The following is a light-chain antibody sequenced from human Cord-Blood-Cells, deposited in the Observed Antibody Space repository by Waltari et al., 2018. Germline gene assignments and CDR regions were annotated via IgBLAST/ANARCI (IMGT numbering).Light chain of an antibody. Sequence: SYVLTQPPSVSVAPGKTARITCGGKNIGSNSVHWYQQKPGQAPVLVIYYDSDRPSGIPERFSGSNSGNTATLTISRVEAGDEADYYCQVWDSSSDHPVFGGGTKLTVL. CDR1: NIGSNS. CDR3: QVWDSSSDHPV. CDR2: YDS. J-gene: IGLJ3*02. V-gene: IGLV3-21*04.